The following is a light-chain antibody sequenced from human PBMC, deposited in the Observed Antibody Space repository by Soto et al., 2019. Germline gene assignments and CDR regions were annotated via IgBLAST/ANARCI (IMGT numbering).Light chain of an antibody. CDR3: SSYTSSNTYV. V-gene: IGLV2-18*02. CDR2: DVS. CDR1: SSDVGSSNG. Sequence: QSVLTQPPSVSGSPGQSVAISCTGTSSDVGSSNGVSWYQQPPGTAPKLMIYDVSNRPSGVPDRISGSKSGNTASLTFSGLQAEDEADYYCSSYTSSNTYVFGTGTKVTVL. J-gene: IGLJ1*01.